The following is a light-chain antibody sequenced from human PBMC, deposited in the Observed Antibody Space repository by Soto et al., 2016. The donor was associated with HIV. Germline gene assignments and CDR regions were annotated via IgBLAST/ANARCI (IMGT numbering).Light chain of an antibody. Sequence: DIQMTQSPSSLSLSIGDRVTITCRASQSISTYLNWYQQKPGRAPKLLISAASSLQSGVPSRFSGRGSGTDFTLTISSLQPDDFATYYCQQYNSYYTFGQGTKLEIK. J-gene: IGKJ2*01. V-gene: IGKV1-39*01. CDR1: QSISTY. CDR3: QQYNSYYT. CDR2: AAS.